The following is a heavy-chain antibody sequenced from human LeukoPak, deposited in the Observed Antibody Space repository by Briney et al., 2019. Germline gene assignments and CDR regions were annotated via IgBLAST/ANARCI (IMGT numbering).Heavy chain of an antibody. CDR3: ARSRFLEWLVHDAFDI. CDR1: GGSISSGSYY. J-gene: IGHJ3*02. D-gene: IGHD3-3*01. V-gene: IGHV4-61*02. CDR2: IYTSGST. Sequence: PSETLSLTCTVSGGSISSGSYYWSWIRQPAGKGLEWIGRIYTSGSTNYNPSLKSRVTISVDTSKNQFSLKLSSVTAADTAVYYCARSRFLEWLVHDAFDIWGQGTMVTVSS.